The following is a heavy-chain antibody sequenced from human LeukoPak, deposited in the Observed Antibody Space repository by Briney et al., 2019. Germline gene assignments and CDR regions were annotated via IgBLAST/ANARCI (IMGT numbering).Heavy chain of an antibody. CDR2: ISWNSGSI. Sequence: GGSLRLSCAASGFTFDDYAMHWVRQAPGKGLEWVSGISWNSGSIGYADSVKGRFTISRDNAKNSLYLQMNSLRAEDTALYYCAKSYQQLVPHDAFDIWGQGTMVTVSS. V-gene: IGHV3-9*01. CDR3: AKSYQQLVPHDAFDI. D-gene: IGHD6-13*01. CDR1: GFTFDDYA. J-gene: IGHJ3*02.